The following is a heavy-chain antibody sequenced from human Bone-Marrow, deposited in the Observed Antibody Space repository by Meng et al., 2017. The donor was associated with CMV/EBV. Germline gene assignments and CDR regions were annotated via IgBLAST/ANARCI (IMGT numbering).Heavy chain of an antibody. V-gene: IGHV3-33*06. CDR1: GFTFSSYA. Sequence: GESLKISCAASGFTFSSYAMHWVRQAPGKGLDWVAITWYDETKKFYGDSVKGRFTISRDDSKNTVFLQMNSLRAEDTAVYYCAKDLTGYFDYWGQGTLVTVSS. J-gene: IGHJ4*02. CDR2: TWYDETKK. CDR3: AKDLTGYFDY. D-gene: IGHD1-14*01.